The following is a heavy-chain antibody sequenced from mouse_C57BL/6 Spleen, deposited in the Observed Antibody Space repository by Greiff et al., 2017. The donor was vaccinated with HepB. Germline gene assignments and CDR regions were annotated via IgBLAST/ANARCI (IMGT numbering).Heavy chain of an antibody. J-gene: IGHJ4*01. CDR2: IWSDGST. D-gene: IGHD2-10*02. CDR3: ARHGEYPNYYAMDY. V-gene: IGHV2-6-1*01. Sequence: VQGVESGPGLVAPSQSLSITCTVSGFSLTSYGVHWVRQPPGKGLEWLVVIWSDGSTTYNSALKSRLSISKDNSKSQVFLKMNSLQTDDTAMYYCARHGEYPNYYAMDYWGQGTSVTVSS. CDR1: GFSLTSYG.